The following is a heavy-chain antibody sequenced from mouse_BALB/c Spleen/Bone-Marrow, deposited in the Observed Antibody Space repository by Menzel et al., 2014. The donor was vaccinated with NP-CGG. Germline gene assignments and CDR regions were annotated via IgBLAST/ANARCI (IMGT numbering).Heavy chain of an antibody. CDR2: INPSSGYT. CDR1: GYTLTSYW. CDR3: GRGFYVMDY. J-gene: IGHJ4*01. Sequence: QVQLKESGAELAKPGASVKMSCKASGYTLTSYWMHWVKQRPGQGLEWIGYINPSSGYTEYNQKFKDKATLTADRSSSTADMQLSSLTSEDSAVCYCGRGFYVMDYWGQGTSVTVSS. V-gene: IGHV1-7*01.